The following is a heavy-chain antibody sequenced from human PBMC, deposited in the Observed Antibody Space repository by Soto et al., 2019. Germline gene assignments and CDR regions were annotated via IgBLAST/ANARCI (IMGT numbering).Heavy chain of an antibody. CDR3: ARGSGSSSLDY. V-gene: IGHV3-33*01. D-gene: IGHD6-6*01. J-gene: IGHJ4*02. Sequence: WWSLRLSCETSGFSFSVYGMHWVRQAPGKGLEWVAVIWYDASKQFYAVSVEGRFTISRDNSKDILYLQMNSLRAEDTAVYYCARGSGSSSLDYWGQGTLVTVSS. CDR1: GFSFSVYG. CDR2: IWYDASKQ.